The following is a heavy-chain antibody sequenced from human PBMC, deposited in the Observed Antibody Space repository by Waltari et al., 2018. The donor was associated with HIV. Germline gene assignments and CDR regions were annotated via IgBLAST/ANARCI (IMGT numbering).Heavy chain of an antibody. CDR3: ARDGYYYDSSGYSSYFDY. V-gene: IGHV1-3*01. D-gene: IGHD3-22*01. J-gene: IGHJ4*02. CDR1: GYTFTSYA. Sequence: QVQLVQSGAAVKTPGASVKVSCKASGYTFTSYALHWVRQAPGHRLEWMGWINAGNGNTKYSQKCQGRVTITRDTSASTAYMELSSLRSEDTAVYYCARDGYYYDSSGYSSYFDYWGQGTLVTVSS. CDR2: INAGNGNT.